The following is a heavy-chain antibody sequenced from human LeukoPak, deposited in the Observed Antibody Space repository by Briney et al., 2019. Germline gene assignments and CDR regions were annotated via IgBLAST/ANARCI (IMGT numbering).Heavy chain of an antibody. CDR3: ARGEGLFDY. J-gene: IGHJ4*02. CDR2: IYSGGRT. CDR1: GFTVSSNY. V-gene: IGHV3-53*01. Sequence: GGSLRLSCAASGFTVSSNYMSWVRQAPGKGLEWVSVIYSGGRTHYADSVKGRLTISGDNSKNTLYLQMNSLRAEDTAVYHCARGEGLFDYWGQGTLVTVSS.